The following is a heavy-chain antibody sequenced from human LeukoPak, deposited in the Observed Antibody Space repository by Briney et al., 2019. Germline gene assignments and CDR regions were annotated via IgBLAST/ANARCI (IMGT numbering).Heavy chain of an antibody. V-gene: IGHV5-10-1*04. CDR1: GYRFSSHW. J-gene: IGHJ4*02. D-gene: IGHD3-16*01. CDR3: ARLGAADNTWNYFDY. Sequence: GESLKISCKGSGYRFSSHWITWVRQKPGKGLEWMGRIDPSDSYTKYSPSFQGQVTISADKSISTAYLQWSSLKASDTAMYYCARLGAADNTWNYFDYWGQGTLVTVSS. CDR2: IDPSDSYT.